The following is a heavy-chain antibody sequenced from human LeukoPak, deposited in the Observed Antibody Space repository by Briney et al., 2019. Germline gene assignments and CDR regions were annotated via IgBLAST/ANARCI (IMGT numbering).Heavy chain of an antibody. J-gene: IGHJ6*02. D-gene: IGHD3-10*01. CDR3: ARGVSVIRGVIGYYYYGMDV. Sequence: PGGSLRLSCAASGFTVSSNYMSWVRQAPGKGLEWVSVIYSGGSTYYADSVKGRFTISRDNSKNTLYLQMNSLRAEDTAVYYCARGVSVIRGVIGYYYYGMDVWGQGTTVTVSS. CDR2: IYSGGST. CDR1: GFTVSSNY. V-gene: IGHV3-66*01.